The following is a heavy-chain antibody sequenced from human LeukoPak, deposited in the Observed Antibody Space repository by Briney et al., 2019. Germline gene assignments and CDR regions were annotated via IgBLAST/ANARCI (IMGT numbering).Heavy chain of an antibody. CDR2: IWYDGTNK. J-gene: IGHJ3*02. Sequence: PGRSLRLSCAASGFTFNNYGMHWVRQAPGKGLVWVALIWYDGTNKYYGDSVKGRFTISRDNSKNTLYLQMNSLRAEDTAVYYCARGRFGELSVATFDIWGQGTMVTVSS. CDR1: GFTFNNYG. D-gene: IGHD3-10*01. CDR3: ARGRFGELSVATFDI. V-gene: IGHV3-33*01.